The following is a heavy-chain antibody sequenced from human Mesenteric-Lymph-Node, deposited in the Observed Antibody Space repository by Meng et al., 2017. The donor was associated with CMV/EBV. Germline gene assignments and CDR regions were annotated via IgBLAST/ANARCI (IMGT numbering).Heavy chain of an antibody. V-gene: IGHV3-33*06. Sequence: GGSLRLSCAASGFTFSSYGMHWVRQAPGKGLEWVAVIWYDGSNKYYADSVKGRFTISRDNSKNTLYLQMNSLRAEDTAVYYCAKVSYSGSYGEDFDYWGQGTLVTVSS. CDR3: AKVSYSGSYGEDFDY. D-gene: IGHD1-26*01. CDR2: IWYDGSNK. CDR1: GFTFSSYG. J-gene: IGHJ4*02.